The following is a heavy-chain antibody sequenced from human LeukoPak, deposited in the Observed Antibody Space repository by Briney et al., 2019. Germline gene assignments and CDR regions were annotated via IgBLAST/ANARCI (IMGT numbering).Heavy chain of an antibody. V-gene: IGHV3-23*01. CDR2: ISGSGGST. D-gene: IGHD3-22*01. CDR3: AKSLPNYYDSSGYSGFDY. Sequence: GGSLRLSCAASGFTFSSYAMSWVRQAPGKGLGWVSAISGSGGSTYYADSVKGRFTISRDNSKNTLYLQMNSLRAEDTAVYYCAKSLPNYYDSSGYSGFDYWGQGTLVTVSS. CDR1: GFTFSSYA. J-gene: IGHJ4*02.